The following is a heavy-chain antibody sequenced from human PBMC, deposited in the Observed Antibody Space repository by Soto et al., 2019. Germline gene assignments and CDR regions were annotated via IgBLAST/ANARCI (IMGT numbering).Heavy chain of an antibody. J-gene: IGHJ4*02. Sequence: GGSLGRSWAACLFTFSSYDMTCVRPSPGQGLAGFSGVSGSAISTSYADSAKGRFTISRDNAKNTVFLQMTGLRDEDRAVYFCAKGACSGGRCSRGFDYCGKGPLVAVSS. CDR3: AKGACSGGRCSRGFDY. V-gene: IGHV3-23*01. CDR2: VSGSAIST. CDR1: LFTFSSYD. D-gene: IGHD2-15*01.